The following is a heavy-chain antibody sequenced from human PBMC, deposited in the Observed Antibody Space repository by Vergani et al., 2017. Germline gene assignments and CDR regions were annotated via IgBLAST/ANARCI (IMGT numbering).Heavy chain of an antibody. Sequence: QVQLQESGPGLVKPSETLSLTCTVSGGSISSYYWSWIRQPAGKGLEWIGRIYTSGSTNYNPSLKSRVTMSVDTSKNQFSLKLSSVTAADTAVYYCARGLYDFWSGLDYFDYWRQGTLVTVAS. J-gene: IGHJ4*02. V-gene: IGHV4-4*07. D-gene: IGHD3-3*01. CDR2: IYTSGST. CDR3: ARGLYDFWSGLDYFDY. CDR1: GGSISSYY.